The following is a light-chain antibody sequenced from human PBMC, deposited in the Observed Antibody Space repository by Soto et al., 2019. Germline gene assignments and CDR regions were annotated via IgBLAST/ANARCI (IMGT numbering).Light chain of an antibody. V-gene: IGLV2-14*03. CDR2: DVT. CDR3: SSYLSRRTYV. CDR1: SSDVGAYHY. Sequence: QSALTPPASVSGSPGQSITVSCTGSSSDVGAYHYVSWYQQHPGKAPKLIIYDVTNRPSGISSRFSGAKSGNTASLTISGLQAEDEADYYCSSYLSRRTYVFGTGTKVTVL. J-gene: IGLJ1*01.